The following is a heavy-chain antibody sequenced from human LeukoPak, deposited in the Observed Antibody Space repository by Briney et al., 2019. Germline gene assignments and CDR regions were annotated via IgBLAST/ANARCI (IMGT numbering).Heavy chain of an antibody. Sequence: GASVKVSCKASGYTFTSYYMHWVRQAPGQGLEWMGIINPSGGSTSYAQKFQGRVTMTRDTSTSTVYMELSSLRSEDTAVYYCARPVYSSGWYRGWGYFDYWGQGTLVTVSS. CDR2: INPSGGST. CDR3: ARPVYSSGWYRGWGYFDY. D-gene: IGHD6-19*01. V-gene: IGHV1-46*01. CDR1: GYTFTSYY. J-gene: IGHJ4*02.